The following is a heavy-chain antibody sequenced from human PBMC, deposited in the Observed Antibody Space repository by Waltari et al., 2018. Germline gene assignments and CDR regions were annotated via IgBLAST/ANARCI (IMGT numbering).Heavy chain of an antibody. CDR3: AKEAFLAAGTNDIDY. V-gene: IGHV3-30*18. CDR2: IAYDGSNE. CDR1: GFTFSSYG. Sequence: QVQLVESGGGVVQPGRSLRLSCAASGFTFSSYGMHWVRQAPGKGLEWVAGIAYDGSNEYYADSVKGRFTSSRDNSKNTLYLQMNSLRAEDTAVYYCAKEAFLAAGTNDIDYWGQGTLVTVSS. D-gene: IGHD6-13*01. J-gene: IGHJ4*02.